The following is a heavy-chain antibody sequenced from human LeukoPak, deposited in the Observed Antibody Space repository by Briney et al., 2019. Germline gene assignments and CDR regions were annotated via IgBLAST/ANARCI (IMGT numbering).Heavy chain of an antibody. D-gene: IGHD2-2*01. J-gene: IGHJ5*02. V-gene: IGHV1-18*01. CDR3: ARDQLRGYCSSTSCYPGGWFDP. Sequence: GASVKVSCKASGYTFTSYGISWVRQAPGQGLEWMGWISAYNGNTNYAQKLQGRVTMTTDTSTSTAYMELRSLRSDDTAVYYCARDQLRGYCSSTSCYPGGWFDPWGQGTLVTVSS. CDR2: ISAYNGNT. CDR1: GYTFTSYG.